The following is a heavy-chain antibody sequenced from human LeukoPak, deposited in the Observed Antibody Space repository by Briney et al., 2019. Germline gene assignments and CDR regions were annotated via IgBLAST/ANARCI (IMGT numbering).Heavy chain of an antibody. D-gene: IGHD6-6*01. V-gene: IGHV1-18*01. CDR2: ISAYNGNT. J-gene: IGHJ6*03. CDR3: ARLVAARPDYYYYYYMDV. CDR1: RYTFTSYG. Sequence: ASVKVSCKASRYTFTSYGISWVRQAPGQGLEWMGWISAYNGNTNYAQKLQGRVTMTTDTSTSTAYMELRSLRSDDTAVYYCARLVAARPDYYYYYYMDVWGKGTTVTVSS.